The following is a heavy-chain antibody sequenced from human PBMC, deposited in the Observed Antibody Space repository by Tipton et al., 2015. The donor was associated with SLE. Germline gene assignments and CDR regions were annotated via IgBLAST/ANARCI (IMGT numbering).Heavy chain of an antibody. D-gene: IGHD3-10*01. CDR3: ASFTMVRGDY. Sequence: LRLSCTVSGGSISSSSYYWGWIRQPPGKGLEWIGSIYYSGSTYYNPSLKSRVTISVDTSKNQFSLKLSSVTAADKAVYYCASFTMVRGDYWGQGTLVTVSS. CDR2: IYYSGST. V-gene: IGHV4-39*01. CDR1: GGSISSSSYY. J-gene: IGHJ4*02.